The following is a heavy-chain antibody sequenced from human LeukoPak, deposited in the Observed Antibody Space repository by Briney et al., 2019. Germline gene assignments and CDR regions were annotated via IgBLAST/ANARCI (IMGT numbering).Heavy chain of an antibody. D-gene: IGHD1/OR15-1a*01. V-gene: IGHV4-39*07. CDR3: ARYQTGTMFAV. CDR2: HSHSGSA. J-gene: IGHJ4*02. CDR1: GASINSDTYY. Sequence: SETLSLTCTVSGASINSDTYYWGWIRQPPGKGLEWIGTHSHSGSAYYNPSLRSRITMALDTSENQLSLKLYSVTAADTAIYYCARYQTGTMFAVWGQGTLVTISS.